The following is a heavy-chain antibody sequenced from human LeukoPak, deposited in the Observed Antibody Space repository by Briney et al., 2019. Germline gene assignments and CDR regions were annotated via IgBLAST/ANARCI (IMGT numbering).Heavy chain of an antibody. CDR3: ARDFASWGGNDY. CDR2: ISSGGSSV. CDR1: GFTFSDYY. V-gene: IGHV3-11*01. Sequence: GGSLRLSCTASGFTFSDYYMSWIRQAPGKGLEGVSYISSGGSSVYYADSVKGRFTISRDNAKKSLYLQMNSLRAEDTAVYYCARDFASWGGNDYWGQGTLVTVSS. J-gene: IGHJ4*02. D-gene: IGHD3-16*01.